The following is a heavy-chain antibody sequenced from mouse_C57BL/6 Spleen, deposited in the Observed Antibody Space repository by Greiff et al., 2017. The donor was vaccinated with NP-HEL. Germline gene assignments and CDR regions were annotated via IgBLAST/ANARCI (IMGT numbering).Heavy chain of an antibody. CDR2: IYPGSGTT. V-gene: IGHV1-66*01. Sequence: VQLQQSGPELVKPGASVKISCKASGYSFTSYYIHWVKQRPGQGLEWIGWIYPGSGTTKYNEKFKGKATLTADTSSSTAYMQLSSLTSEDSEVDYCARDYGSSYDYAMDYWGQGTSVTVSS. CDR1: GYSFTSYY. D-gene: IGHD1-1*01. CDR3: ARDYGSSYDYAMDY. J-gene: IGHJ4*01.